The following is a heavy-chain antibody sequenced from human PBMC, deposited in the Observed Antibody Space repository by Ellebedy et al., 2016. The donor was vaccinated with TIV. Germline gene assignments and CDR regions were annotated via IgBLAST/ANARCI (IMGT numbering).Heavy chain of an antibody. J-gene: IGHJ4*02. CDR1: GFSFSNYW. CDR3: VRDVFGGFFEY. Sequence: PGGSLRLSCAASGFSFSNYWTAWVRQAPGKGLEWVANIKQDESEKYYVDSVKGRFTISRDNAKNLLYLQMKSLGDEDTAMYYCVRDVFGGFFEYWGQGTLVTVSS. D-gene: IGHD3-10*01. V-gene: IGHV3-7*01. CDR2: IKQDESEK.